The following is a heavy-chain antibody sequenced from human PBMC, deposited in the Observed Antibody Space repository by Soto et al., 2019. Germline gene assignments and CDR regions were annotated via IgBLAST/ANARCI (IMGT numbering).Heavy chain of an antibody. CDR2: ISYDGSNK. CDR1: GFTFSSYG. V-gene: IGHV3-30*18. CDR3: AKVSVPAAIAYYYYGMDV. J-gene: IGHJ6*02. Sequence: GGSLRLSCAASGFTFSSYGMRWVRQAPGKGLEWVALISYDGSNKYYADSVKGRFTISRDNSKNTLYLQMNSLRAEDTAVYYCAKVSVPAAIAYYYYGMDVWGQGTTVTVSS. D-gene: IGHD2-2*01.